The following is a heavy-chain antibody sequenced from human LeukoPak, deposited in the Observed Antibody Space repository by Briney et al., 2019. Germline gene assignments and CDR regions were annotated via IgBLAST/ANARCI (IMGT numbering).Heavy chain of an antibody. CDR3: ARDGTTVSPAV. CDR1: GGSFSSNDYY. CDR2: MYYSGST. V-gene: IGHV4-39*07. J-gene: IGHJ6*04. D-gene: IGHD4-17*01. Sequence: SETLSLTCTVSGGSFSSNDYYWGWLGQPPGKGREWLGNMYYSGSTYYNPSLKSRVTISIDTSKNQLSLKLRSVTAADTAVYYCARDGTTVSPAVWGKGTTVTVSS.